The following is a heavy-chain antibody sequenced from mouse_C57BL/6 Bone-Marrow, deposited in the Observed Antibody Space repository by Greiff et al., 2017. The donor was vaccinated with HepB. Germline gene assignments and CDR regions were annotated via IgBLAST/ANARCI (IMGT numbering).Heavy chain of an antibody. CDR2: IHPNSGST. J-gene: IGHJ4*01. Sequence: QVQLQQPGAELVKPGASVKLSCKASGYTFTSYWMHWVKQRPGQGLEWIGMIHPNSGSTNYNEKFKSKATLTVDKSSSTAYMQLSSLTSEDSAVYYCALYDGYYAMDYWGQGTSVTVSS. D-gene: IGHD2-3*01. CDR1: GYTFTSYW. V-gene: IGHV1-64*01. CDR3: ALYDGYYAMDY.